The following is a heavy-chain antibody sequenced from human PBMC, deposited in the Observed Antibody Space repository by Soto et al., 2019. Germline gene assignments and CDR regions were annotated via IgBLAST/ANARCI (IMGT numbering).Heavy chain of an antibody. J-gene: IGHJ4*01. D-gene: IGHD2-2*02. CDR1: GGSLSRGDYY. CDR3: ARYTAMAEHHFYY. CDR2: IYYSGST. V-gene: IGHV4-30-4*01. Sequence: SETLSLTCTVSGGSLSRGDYYWSWIRQPPGKGLEWIGYIYYSGSTYYNPSLKSRVTISVDTSKNQFSLQLSSVTAADTAVCYCARYTAMAEHHFYYPGQRTLVPVSS.